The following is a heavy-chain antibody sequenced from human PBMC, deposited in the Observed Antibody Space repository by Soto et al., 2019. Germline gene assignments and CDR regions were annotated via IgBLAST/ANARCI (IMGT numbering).Heavy chain of an antibody. CDR3: ASRDPGTSVDY. Sequence: ETLSLTCAVSVGSFTSNNWWTCVRQPPGQGLEWIGEIYRTGSTNYNPSLKSRVTISLDKSENQFSPKVTSLTAADTAVYYCASRDPGTSVDYWGQGTLVTVSS. J-gene: IGHJ4*02. D-gene: IGHD1-7*01. CDR2: IYRTGST. CDR1: VGSFTSNNW. V-gene: IGHV4-4*02.